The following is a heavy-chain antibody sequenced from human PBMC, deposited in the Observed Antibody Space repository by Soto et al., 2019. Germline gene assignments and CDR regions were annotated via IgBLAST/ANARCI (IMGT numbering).Heavy chain of an antibody. V-gene: IGHV1-46*03. D-gene: IGHD3-16*01. CDR2: INPSGGST. CDR1: GYTFTSYY. Sequence: GASVKVSCKASGYTFTSYYMHWVRQAPGQGLEWMGIINPSGGSTSYAQKFQGRVTMTRDTSTSTVYMELSSLRSEDTAVYYCAREGGETTTVAQVDYWGQGTLVTVSS. J-gene: IGHJ4*02. CDR3: AREGGETTTVAQVDY.